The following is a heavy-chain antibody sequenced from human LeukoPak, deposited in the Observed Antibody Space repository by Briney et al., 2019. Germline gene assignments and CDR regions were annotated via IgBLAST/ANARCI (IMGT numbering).Heavy chain of an antibody. J-gene: IGHJ4*02. CDR3: ARDLTDIVATIGDYYFDH. V-gene: IGHV3-21*01. CDR1: GFTFSSYS. CDR2: ISTSSSYI. D-gene: IGHD5-12*01. Sequence: GGSLRLSCAASGFTFSSYSMNWVRQAPGKGLEWVSSISTSSSYIYYADSVKGRFTSSRDNAKNSLYLQMNSLRAEDTAVYYCARDLTDIVATIGDYYFDHWGQGTLVTVSS.